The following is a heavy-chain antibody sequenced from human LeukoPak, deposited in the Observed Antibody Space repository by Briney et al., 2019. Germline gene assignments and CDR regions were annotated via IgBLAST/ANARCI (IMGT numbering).Heavy chain of an antibody. J-gene: IGHJ4*02. D-gene: IGHD3-16*02. CDR3: ARGGPNTYDYVWGSYRPLFDY. V-gene: IGHV4-59*08. CDR1: GGFMSDYQ. Sequence: PSETLSLTCTVSGGFMSDYQWSWIRQPPGKGLEWIGYIYYSGSTKYNSSLKSRVTISVDTSKNQFSLKLSSVTAADTAVYFCARGGPNTYDYVWGSYRPLFDYWGQGTLVTVSS. CDR2: IYYSGST.